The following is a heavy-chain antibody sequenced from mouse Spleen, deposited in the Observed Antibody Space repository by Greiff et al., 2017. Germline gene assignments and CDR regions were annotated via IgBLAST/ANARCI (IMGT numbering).Heavy chain of an antibody. J-gene: IGHJ2*01. CDR2: IYPGSGNA. CDR1: GYTFTDFY. V-gene: IGHV1-76*01. CDR3: ARSGDGYYFDY. D-gene: IGHD2-3*01. Sequence: QVQLKESGAELVRPGASVKLSCKASGYTFTDFYINWVKQRPGQGLEWIARIYPGSGNAYYNEKFKGKATLTAEKSSSTAYMQLSSLTSEDSAVYFCARSGDGYYFDYWGQGTTLTVSS.